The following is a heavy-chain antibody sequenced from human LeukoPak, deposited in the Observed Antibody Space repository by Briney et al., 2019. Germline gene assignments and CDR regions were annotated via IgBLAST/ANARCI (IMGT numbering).Heavy chain of an antibody. CDR3: ARRGKGGLVN. J-gene: IGHJ4*02. CDR2: INHSGST. Sequence: SETLSLTCTVSGGSITSSSYYWSWIRQPPGKGLEWIGEINHSGSTNYNPSHKSRVTISVDTSKNQFSLKLSSVTAADTAVYYCARRGKGGLVNWGQGTLVTVSS. CDR1: GGSITSSSYY. D-gene: IGHD3-10*01. V-gene: IGHV4-39*07.